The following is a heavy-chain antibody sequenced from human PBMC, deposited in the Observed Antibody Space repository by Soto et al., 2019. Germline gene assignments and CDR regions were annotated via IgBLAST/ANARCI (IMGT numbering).Heavy chain of an antibody. Sequence: QVQLVQSGVEVKKPGASVKVSCKASGYTFSSSSISWVRQAPGQGLEWMGWINVYNGDTIYVQKFQGRVTMTTDTSTSTAYMELTSVTSDDTAIYYCARDIGGGEDVWGQGTTVTVSS. J-gene: IGHJ6*02. D-gene: IGHD3-16*01. CDR1: GYTFSSSS. V-gene: IGHV1-18*01. CDR2: INVYNGDT. CDR3: ARDIGGGEDV.